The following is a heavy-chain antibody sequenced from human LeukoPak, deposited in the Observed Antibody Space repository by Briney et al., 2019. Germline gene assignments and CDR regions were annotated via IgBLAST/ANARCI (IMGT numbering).Heavy chain of an antibody. CDR3: ARDYDYVWGSYRYKRDDAFDI. CDR1: GYTFTSYG. J-gene: IGHJ3*02. CDR2: ISAYNGST. D-gene: IGHD3-16*02. V-gene: IGHV1-18*01. Sequence: VASVKVSCKASGYTFTSYGISWVQQAPGQGLEWMGWISAYNGSTNYAQKLQGRVTMTTDTTTGTAYMELRSLRSDDTAVYYCARDYDYVWGSYRYKRDDAFDIWGQGTMVTVSS.